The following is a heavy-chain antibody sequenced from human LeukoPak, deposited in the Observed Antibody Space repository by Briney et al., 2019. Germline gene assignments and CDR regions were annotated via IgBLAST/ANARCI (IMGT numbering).Heavy chain of an antibody. J-gene: IGHJ4*02. CDR3: TTVRRYCSGGSCYSNY. CDR2: IYTDGST. CDR1: GFTVNSNY. V-gene: IGHV3-53*01. Sequence: PGGSLRLSCAASGFTVNSNYMTWVRQAPGKGLEWVSVIYTDGSTYYADSVKGRFTISRDNSKNTLYLQMNSLKTEDTAVYYCTTVRRYCSGGSCYSNYWGQGTLVTVSS. D-gene: IGHD2-15*01.